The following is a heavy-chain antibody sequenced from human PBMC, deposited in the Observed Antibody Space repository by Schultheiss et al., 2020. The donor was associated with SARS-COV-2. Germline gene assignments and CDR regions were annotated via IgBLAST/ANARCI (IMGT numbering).Heavy chain of an antibody. V-gene: IGHV4-61*01. D-gene: IGHD2-2*01. Sequence: GSLRLSCTVSGGSVSSGSYYWSWIRQPPGKGLEWIGYIYYSGSTNYSPSLKSRVTISVDTSKNQFSLKLSSVTAADTAMYYCARDKHCSSTSCITGHYYYGMDVWGQGTTVTVSS. CDR2: IYYSGST. J-gene: IGHJ6*02. CDR3: ARDKHCSSTSCITGHYYYGMDV. CDR1: GGSVSSGSYY.